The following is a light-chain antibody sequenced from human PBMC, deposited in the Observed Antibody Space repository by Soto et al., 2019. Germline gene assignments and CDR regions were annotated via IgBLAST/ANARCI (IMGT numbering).Light chain of an antibody. Sequence: EIMMTQSPATLSVSPGERATLSCRASQIVSSYLAWYQQKPGQAPRLLIYDASTRATGIPDRFSGSGSGTDFTLTISRLEPEDFAVYYCQQYGSSPRTFGQGTKVDIK. CDR2: DAS. J-gene: IGKJ1*01. V-gene: IGKV3-20*01. CDR3: QQYGSSPRT. CDR1: QIVSSY.